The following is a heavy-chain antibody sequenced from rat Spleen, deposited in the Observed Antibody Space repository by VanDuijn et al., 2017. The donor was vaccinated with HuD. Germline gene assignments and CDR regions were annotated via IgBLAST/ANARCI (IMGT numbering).Heavy chain of an antibody. V-gene: IGHV5-19*01. Sequence: EVQLVESGGGLVQPGRSLKLSCAASGFIFSNYDMAWVRQAPTKGLEWVTSISPSGATTNYRDSVKGRFTISRDNAKSTLYLQMDSLRSEDTATYYCATGDYDGTYPFDYWGQGVMVTVSS. CDR2: ISPSGATT. J-gene: IGHJ2*01. CDR3: ATGDYDGTYPFDY. CDR1: GFIFSNYD. D-gene: IGHD1-12*02.